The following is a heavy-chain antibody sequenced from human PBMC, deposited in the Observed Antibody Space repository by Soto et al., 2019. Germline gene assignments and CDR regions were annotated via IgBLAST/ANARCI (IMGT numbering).Heavy chain of an antibody. V-gene: IGHV3-33*01. D-gene: IGHD3-10*01. J-gene: IGHJ4*02. CDR1: GFTFSSYG. Sequence: QVQLVASGGGVVQPGRSLRLSCAASGFTFSSYGMHWVSQAPGKGLAWVAGIWYDGSNKYYAESVKGRFTISRDNSKNTLYRQMNSLRADDTDVYYCARESITMVRGVDYWGQGTLVTVSS. CDR3: ARESITMVRGVDY. CDR2: IWYDGSNK.